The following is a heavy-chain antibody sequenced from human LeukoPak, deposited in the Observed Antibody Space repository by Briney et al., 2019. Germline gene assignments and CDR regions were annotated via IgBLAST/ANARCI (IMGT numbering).Heavy chain of an antibody. J-gene: IGHJ4*02. V-gene: IGHV1-69*13. CDR3: ARGSSGYYVGAFDY. D-gene: IGHD3-22*01. CDR1: GYTFTSYG. Sequence: GASVKVSCKASGYTFTSYGITWVRQAPGQGLEWMGGIIPIFGTANYAQKFQGRVTITADESTSTAYMELSSLRSEDTAVYYCARGSSGYYVGAFDYWGQGTLVTVSS. CDR2: IIPIFGTA.